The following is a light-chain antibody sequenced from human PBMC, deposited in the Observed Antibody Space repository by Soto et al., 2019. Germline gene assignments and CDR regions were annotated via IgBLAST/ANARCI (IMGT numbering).Light chain of an antibody. CDR3: QQYNSYWGT. Sequence: DIQMTQSPSTLSASVGDTVTVTCRASQSVSGWLAWYQQKPGEAPKLLIYDASSLESGVPSRFSGSGSGTEFTLTISSLQPDDFASYYCQQYNSYWGTFGQGTKVDSK. V-gene: IGKV1-5*01. CDR1: QSVSGW. J-gene: IGKJ1*01. CDR2: DAS.